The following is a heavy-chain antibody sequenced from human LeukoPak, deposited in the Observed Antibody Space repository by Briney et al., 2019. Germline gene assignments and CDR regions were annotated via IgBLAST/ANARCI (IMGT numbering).Heavy chain of an antibody. CDR1: GYTFTSYD. J-gene: IGHJ4*02. CDR2: MNPNSGNT. D-gene: IGHD6-13*01. CDR3: ARGRGRSSWHLFDC. V-gene: IGHV1-8*03. Sequence: ASVKVSCKASGYTFTSYDINWVRQATGQGLEWMGWMNPNSGNTGYAQKFQGRVTITRNTSISTAYMELSSLRSEDTAVYYCARGRGRSSWHLFDCWGQGTLVTVSS.